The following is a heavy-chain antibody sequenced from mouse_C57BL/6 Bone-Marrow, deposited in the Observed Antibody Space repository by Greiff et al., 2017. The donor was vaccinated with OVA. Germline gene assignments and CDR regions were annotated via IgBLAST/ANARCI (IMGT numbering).Heavy chain of an antibody. Sequence: VQLQESGPELVKPGASVKISCKASGYAFSSPWMNWVKQRPGKGLEWIGRIYPGDGDTNYNGKFKGKATLTADKSSSTAYMQLSSLTSEDSAVYFCARNPTGTERDYWGQGTTLTVSS. CDR3: ARNPTGTERDY. CDR2: IYPGDGDT. V-gene: IGHV1-82*01. J-gene: IGHJ2*01. D-gene: IGHD4-1*02. CDR1: GYAFSSPW.